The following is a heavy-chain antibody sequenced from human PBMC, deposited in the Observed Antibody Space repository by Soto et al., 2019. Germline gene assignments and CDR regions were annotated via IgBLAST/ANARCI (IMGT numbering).Heavy chain of an antibody. CDR1: GYTFTSYG. V-gene: IGHV1-18*01. J-gene: IGHJ4*02. Sequence: QVQLVQPGAEVKKPGASVKVSCKASGYTFTSYGISWVRQAPGQGLEWMGWISAYNGNTNYAQKLQGRVTMTTDTSTSTAYMELRSLRSDDTAVYYCARSTRFLEWSYHFDYWGQGTLITVSS. CDR2: ISAYNGNT. CDR3: ARSTRFLEWSYHFDY. D-gene: IGHD3-3*01.